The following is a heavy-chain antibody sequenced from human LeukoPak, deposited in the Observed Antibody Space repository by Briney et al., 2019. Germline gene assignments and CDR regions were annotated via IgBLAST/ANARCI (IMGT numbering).Heavy chain of an antibody. V-gene: IGHV1-46*01. CDR3: ARGGEGHIVVVN. J-gene: IGHJ4*02. CDR1: GYTFTNYY. CDR2: INPSSGST. D-gene: IGHD2-21*01. Sequence: GASVKVSCKASGYTFTNYYIHWVRQAPGQGLEWMGMINPSSGSTTYAQKFQGRVTVTRDTSTSTVYMELSSLSSEDTAVYYCARGGEGHIVVVNWGQGTLVTVSS.